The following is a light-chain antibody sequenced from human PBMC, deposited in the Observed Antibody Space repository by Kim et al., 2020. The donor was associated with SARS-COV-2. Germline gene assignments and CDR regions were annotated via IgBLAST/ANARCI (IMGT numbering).Light chain of an antibody. V-gene: IGLV3-21*04. CDR1: NIGSKN. CDR3: QVWDSSTDQYV. Sequence: APGKTASITCEGNNIGSKNVYWYQQKPGQAPVLVIYYDSDRPSGIPERFSGSNSGNMATLTISRVQAGDEADYFCQVWDSSTDQYVFGPGTKVTVL. J-gene: IGLJ1*01. CDR2: YDS.